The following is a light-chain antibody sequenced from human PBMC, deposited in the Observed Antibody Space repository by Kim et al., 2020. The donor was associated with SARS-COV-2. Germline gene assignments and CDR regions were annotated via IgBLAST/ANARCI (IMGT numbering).Light chain of an antibody. J-gene: IGLJ1*01. CDR2: EVN. CDR3: SSYVGGNTGV. V-gene: IGLV2-8*01. Sequence: TISCPVTSSAIGAYYFVSCYQQHPGKAPILLIYEVNQRPSGVPHRFSGSKSGNTASLSISGLQSEDEGDYYCSSYVGGNTGVFGTGTKVTVL. CDR1: SSAIGAYYF.